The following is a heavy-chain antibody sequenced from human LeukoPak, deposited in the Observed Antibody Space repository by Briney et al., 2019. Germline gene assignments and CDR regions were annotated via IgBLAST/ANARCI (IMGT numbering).Heavy chain of an antibody. Sequence: WASVKVSCKASGYTFTDCDMHWVRQAPGQGLEWMGWINPNSGGTNYAQKFQGRVTMTRDTSISTAYMELSRLRSDDTAVYYCARGPYYYDSSGYYGAFDIWGQGTMVTVSS. J-gene: IGHJ3*02. CDR1: GYTFTDCD. CDR2: INPNSGGT. V-gene: IGHV1-2*02. CDR3: ARGPYYYDSSGYYGAFDI. D-gene: IGHD3-22*01.